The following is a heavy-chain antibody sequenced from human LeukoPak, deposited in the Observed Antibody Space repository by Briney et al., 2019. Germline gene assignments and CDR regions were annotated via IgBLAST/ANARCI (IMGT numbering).Heavy chain of an antibody. V-gene: IGHV1-2*02. CDR2: INPNNGGT. D-gene: IGHD5-12*01. Sequence: ASVKVSCKASGYTFTGYYIHWVRQAPGQGLEWMGWINPNNGGTNYPQKFQGRVTMTRDTSISTAYMELSRLRSDDTAVYYCASARGYSDFDSYFDYWGQGTLVTVSS. CDR3: ASARGYSDFDSYFDY. J-gene: IGHJ4*02. CDR1: GYTFTGYY.